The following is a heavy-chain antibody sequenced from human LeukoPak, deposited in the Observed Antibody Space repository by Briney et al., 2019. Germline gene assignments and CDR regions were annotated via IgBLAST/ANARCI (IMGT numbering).Heavy chain of an antibody. J-gene: IGHJ1*01. V-gene: IGHV3-33*06. Sequence: GGSLRLSCAASGFTFSSYGMQWVRQAPGKGLEWVAVIWYDGSNKYYADSVKGRFTISRDNSKNTLYLQMNSLRAEDTAVYYCAKGDSSGYYTYFQHWARAPWSPSPQ. CDR2: IWYDGSNK. D-gene: IGHD3-22*01. CDR1: GFTFSSYG. CDR3: AKGDSSGYYTYFQH.